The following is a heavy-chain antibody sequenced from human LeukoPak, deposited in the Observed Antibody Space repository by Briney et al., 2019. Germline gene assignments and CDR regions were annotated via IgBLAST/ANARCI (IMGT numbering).Heavy chain of an antibody. CDR1: GGSISSYY. CDR2: IYYSGST. V-gene: IGHV4-59*08. Sequence: PSETLSLTCTVSGGSISSYYWSWIRQPPGKGLEWIGYIYYSGSTNYNPSLKSRVTISVDTSKNQFSLKLSSVPAADTAVYYCANSGYDFGAFDIWGQGTMVTVSS. CDR3: ANSGYDFGAFDI. J-gene: IGHJ3*02. D-gene: IGHD5-12*01.